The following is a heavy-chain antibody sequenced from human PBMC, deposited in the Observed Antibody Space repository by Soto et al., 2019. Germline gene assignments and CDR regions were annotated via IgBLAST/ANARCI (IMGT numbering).Heavy chain of an antibody. Sequence: SETLSLTCTVSGGSISSYYWSWIRQPPGKGLEWIGYIYYSGSTNYNPSLKSRVTISVDTSKNQFSLKLSSVTAADTAVYYCARVNYDILTGYYWYYFDYWGQGTLVTVSS. D-gene: IGHD3-9*01. V-gene: IGHV4-59*01. J-gene: IGHJ4*02. CDR2: IYYSGST. CDR3: ARVNYDILTGYYWYYFDY. CDR1: GGSISSYY.